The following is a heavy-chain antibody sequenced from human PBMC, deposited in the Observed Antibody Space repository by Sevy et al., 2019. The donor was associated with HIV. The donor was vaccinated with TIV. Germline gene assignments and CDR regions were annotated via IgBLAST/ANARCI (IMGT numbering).Heavy chain of an antibody. V-gene: IGHV1-8*01. CDR3: ARVTTYGGAGGAFDI. Sequence: ASVKVSCKASGYTFTSYDINWVRQATGQGLEWMGWMNPNSGNTGYAQKFQGRVTMTRNTSKSTAYMELRSRRSEYTAVYYGARVTTYGGAGGAFDIWGQGTMVTVSS. J-gene: IGHJ3*02. D-gene: IGHD1-1*01. CDR1: GYTFTSYD. CDR2: MNPNSGNT.